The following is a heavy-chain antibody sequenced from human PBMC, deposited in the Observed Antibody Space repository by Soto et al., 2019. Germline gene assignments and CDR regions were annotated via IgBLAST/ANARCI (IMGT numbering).Heavy chain of an antibody. D-gene: IGHD2-15*01. CDR2: IIPIFGTA. V-gene: IGHV1-69*06. Sequence: QVQLVQSGAEVKKPGSSVKVSCKASGGTFSSYAISWVRQAPGQGLEWMGGIIPIFGTANYAQKFQGRVTITADKSTSTAYMELSSLRSEDTAVYYCARDRGAAYCSGGSCYSYCSYGMDVWGQGTTVTVSS. CDR3: ARDRGAAYCSGGSCYSYCSYGMDV. J-gene: IGHJ6*02. CDR1: GGTFSSYA.